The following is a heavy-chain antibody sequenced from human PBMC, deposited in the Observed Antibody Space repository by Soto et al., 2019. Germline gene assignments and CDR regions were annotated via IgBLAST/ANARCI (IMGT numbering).Heavy chain of an antibody. J-gene: IGHJ5*02. Sequence: SETLSLTCTVSGGSISSGGYYWSWIRQHPGKGLEWIGYIYYSGSTYYNPSLKSRVTISVDTSKNQFSLKLSSVTAADTAVYYCARGGYCSGGSCYDNWFDPRGQGTLVTVSS. V-gene: IGHV4-31*03. D-gene: IGHD2-15*01. CDR1: GGSISSGGYY. CDR3: ARGGYCSGGSCYDNWFDP. CDR2: IYYSGST.